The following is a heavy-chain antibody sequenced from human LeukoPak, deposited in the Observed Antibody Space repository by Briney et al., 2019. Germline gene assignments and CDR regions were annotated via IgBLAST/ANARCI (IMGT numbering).Heavy chain of an antibody. CDR1: GFTFSSYG. CDR3: ARRNAMDV. Sequence: GGSLRLSCSAPGFTFSSYGMNWVRQAPGKGLEWVANINRDGSERYYVDSVKGRFTISRDDAKSSLYLQMNSLRAEDTAVYYCARRNAMDVWGQGTTVIVFS. J-gene: IGHJ6*02. V-gene: IGHV3-7*03. CDR2: INRDGSER.